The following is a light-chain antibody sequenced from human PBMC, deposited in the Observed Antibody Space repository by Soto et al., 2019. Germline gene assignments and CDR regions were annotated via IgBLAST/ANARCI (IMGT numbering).Light chain of an antibody. CDR2: AAS. CDR1: QTISSG. V-gene: IGKV1-12*01. CDR3: QQANSFPLT. J-gene: IGKJ4*01. Sequence: DIQMTQSPSTLSGSVGDRVTITCRASQTISSGLAWYQQRPGKAPNLLIYAASSLESGVPSRFSGSGSGTDFTLTISSLQPEDFATYYCQQANSFPLTFGGGTKVDI.